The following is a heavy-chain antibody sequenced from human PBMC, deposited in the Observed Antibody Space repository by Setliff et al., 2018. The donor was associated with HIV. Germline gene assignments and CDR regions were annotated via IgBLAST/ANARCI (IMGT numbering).Heavy chain of an antibody. CDR3: ATSLITVPPDAFDI. V-gene: IGHV4-39*07. J-gene: IGHJ3*02. CDR1: GDSTSSSSYY. Sequence: SLTCTVAGDSTSSSSYYWGWIRQPPGMGLEWIASIYHNGNTYYNPSLKSRVTMSVDTSKNQFSLKLSSVTAADTAVYYCATSLITVPPDAFDIWGQGTMVTVSS. D-gene: IGHD4-4*01. CDR2: IYHNGNT.